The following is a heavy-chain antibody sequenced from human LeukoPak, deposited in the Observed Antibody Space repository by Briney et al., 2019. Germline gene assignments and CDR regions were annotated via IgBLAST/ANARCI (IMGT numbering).Heavy chain of an antibody. CDR3: ARGRAVARRGDNWFDP. V-gene: IGHV4-59*08. D-gene: IGHD6-19*01. Sequence: PSETLSLTCTVSGGSISSYYWSWIRQPPGKGLEWVGYIYYSGSTNYNPSLKSRVTISVDPSKNQFSLKLSSVTAADTAVYYCARGRAVARRGDNWFDPWGQGTLVTVSS. CDR1: GGSISSYY. CDR2: IYYSGST. J-gene: IGHJ5*02.